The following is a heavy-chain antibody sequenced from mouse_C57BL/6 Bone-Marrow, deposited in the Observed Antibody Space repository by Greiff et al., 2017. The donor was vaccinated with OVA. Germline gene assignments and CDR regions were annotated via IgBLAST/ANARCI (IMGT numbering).Heavy chain of an antibody. CDR3: TTGPWFAY. CDR1: GFTFSDAW. D-gene: IGHD4-1*01. V-gene: IGHV6-6*01. CDR2: IRNKANNHAT. Sequence: EVKVEESGGGLVQPGGSMKLSCAASGFTFSDAWMDWVRQSPEKGLERVAEIRNKANNHATYYAESVKGRFTISRDDSKSSVYLQMNSLRSEDTGIYYCTTGPWFAYWGQGTLVTVSA. J-gene: IGHJ3*01.